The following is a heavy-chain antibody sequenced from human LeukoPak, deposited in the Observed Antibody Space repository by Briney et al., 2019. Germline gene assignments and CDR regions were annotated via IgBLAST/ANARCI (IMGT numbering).Heavy chain of an antibody. V-gene: IGHV3-66*01. D-gene: IGHD2-2*01. J-gene: IGHJ4*02. CDR1: GVTVSSNY. CDR2: IYNSGRI. Sequence: GGSLRLSCAASGVTVSSNYMSWVRQAPGKGLEWVSIIYNSGRIYYADSVKGRFTISRDNSKNTLYLQMNSLRAEDTDVYYCARRLYYQLQPPYYFDYWGQGTLVTVSS. CDR3: ARRLYYQLQPPYYFDY.